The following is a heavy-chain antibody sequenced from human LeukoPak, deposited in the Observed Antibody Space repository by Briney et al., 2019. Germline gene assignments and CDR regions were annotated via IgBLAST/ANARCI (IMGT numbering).Heavy chain of an antibody. Sequence: GASVKVSCKASGGTFTNLAFNWVRQAPGQGLEWMGGFIPMSGTANYAQNFQGRITITADESSNTAYMELSSLRSEDTALYYCATPHIYYDDWSGYSPLDDWGQGTLVTVSS. CDR1: GGTFTNLA. V-gene: IGHV1-69*13. CDR3: ATPHIYYDDWSGYSPLDD. D-gene: IGHD3-3*01. CDR2: FIPMSGTA. J-gene: IGHJ4*02.